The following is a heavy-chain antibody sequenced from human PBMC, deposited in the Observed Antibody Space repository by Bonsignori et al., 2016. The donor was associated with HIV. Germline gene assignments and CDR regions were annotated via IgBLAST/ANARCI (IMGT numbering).Heavy chain of an antibody. V-gene: IGHV4-38-2*02. CDR3: AGAIWTGSPDY. J-gene: IGHJ4*02. D-gene: IGHD3/OR15-3a*01. CDR2: IYHSVST. Sequence: PGKGLEWIGSIYHSVSTYYNPSLKSRVTISVDTSKNQFSLKLSSVTAADTAVYFCAGAIWTGSPDYWGQGTLVTVSS.